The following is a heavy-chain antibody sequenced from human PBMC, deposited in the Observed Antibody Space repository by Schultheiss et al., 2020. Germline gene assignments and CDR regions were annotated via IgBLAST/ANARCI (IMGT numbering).Heavy chain of an antibody. CDR2: IYYSGST. J-gene: IGHJ4*02. Sequence: SETLSLTCTVSGGSISSSSYYWGWIRQPPGKGLEWIGSIYYSGSTYYNPSLKSRVTISVDTSKNQFSLKLSSVTAADTAVYYCAGIEMATIFDYWGQGTLVTVSS. V-gene: IGHV4-39*01. CDR1: GGSISSSSYY. D-gene: IGHD5-24*01. CDR3: AGIEMATIFDY.